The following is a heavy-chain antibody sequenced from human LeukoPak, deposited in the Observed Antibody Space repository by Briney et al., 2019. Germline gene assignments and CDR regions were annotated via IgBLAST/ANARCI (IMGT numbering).Heavy chain of an antibody. J-gene: IGHJ4*02. D-gene: IGHD4-17*01. CDR1: GFTFSSYA. Sequence: GGSLRLSCAASGFTFSSYAMSGVRQAPGKGLEGVSAISGSGGSTYYADSVKGRFTMSRENDKNTVYMQRNSLRAEDTAVYYCAKVRVTTVTTNFDYWGQGTLVTVSS. CDR3: AKVRVTTVTTNFDY. CDR2: ISGSGGST. V-gene: IGHV3-23*01.